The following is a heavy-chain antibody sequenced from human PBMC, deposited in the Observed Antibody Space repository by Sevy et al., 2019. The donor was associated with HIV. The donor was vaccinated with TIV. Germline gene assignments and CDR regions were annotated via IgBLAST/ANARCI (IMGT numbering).Heavy chain of an antibody. Sequence: GGCLRLSCAASGFTFSDYGMHWVRQAPGKGLEWVVVISYDGSNKYYADSVKGRFTISRDNSKNTLYLQMNSLRAEDTAVYYCAKDQRWLQSYYYYGMDVWGQGTTVTVSS. D-gene: IGHD5-12*01. CDR3: AKDQRWLQSYYYYGMDV. CDR1: GFTFSDYG. J-gene: IGHJ6*02. CDR2: ISYDGSNK. V-gene: IGHV3-30*18.